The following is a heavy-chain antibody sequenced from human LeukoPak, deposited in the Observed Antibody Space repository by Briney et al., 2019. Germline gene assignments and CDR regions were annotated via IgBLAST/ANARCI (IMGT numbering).Heavy chain of an antibody. D-gene: IGHD3-3*01. V-gene: IGHV3-21*04. CDR2: ITSSSSYT. J-gene: IGHJ4*02. CDR3: AKRTDFWSGYPAFYFDY. Sequence: GGSLRLSCAASGFTFSTYNMNWVRQAPGEGLEWVSSITSSSSYTFYADSVKGRFTISRDNAKNTLYLQMNSLRAEDTAVYYCAKRTDFWSGYPAFYFDYWGQGTLVTVSS. CDR1: GFTFSTYN.